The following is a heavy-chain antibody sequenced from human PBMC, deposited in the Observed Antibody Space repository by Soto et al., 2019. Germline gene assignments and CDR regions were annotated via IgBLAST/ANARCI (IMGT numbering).Heavy chain of an antibody. CDR2: INHSGST. CDR1: GGSFSGYY. D-gene: IGHD2-21*02. CDR3: ARGLLHRGNLYY. V-gene: IGHV4-34*01. J-gene: IGHJ4*02. Sequence: PSETLSLTCAVYGGSFSGYYWSWIRQPPGKGLEWIGEINHSGSTNYNPSLKSRVTISVDTSKNQFSLKLSSVTAADTAVYYCARGLLHRGNLYYCGQRSLVTVSA.